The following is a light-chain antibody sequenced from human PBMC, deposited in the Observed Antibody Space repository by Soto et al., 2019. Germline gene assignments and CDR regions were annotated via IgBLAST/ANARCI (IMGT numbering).Light chain of an antibody. CDR2: KAS. V-gene: IGKV1-5*03. CDR1: QTISSW. J-gene: IGKJ1*01. Sequence: DIQLTQTPSTLPRSVCDRVTITCRASQTISSWLAWYQQKPGKAPKLLIYKASTLKSGVPSRFSGSGSGTEFTLTISSLQPDDFATYYCQQNNSYPWTFGQGTKVDI. CDR3: QQNNSYPWT.